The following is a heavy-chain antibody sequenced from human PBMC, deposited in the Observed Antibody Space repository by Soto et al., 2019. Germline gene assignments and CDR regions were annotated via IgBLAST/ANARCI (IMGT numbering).Heavy chain of an antibody. CDR1: GFTFSSYA. D-gene: IGHD2-15*01. Sequence: QVQLVESGGGVVQPGRSLRLSCAASGFTFSSYAMHWVRQAPGKGLEWVAVISYDGSNKYYADSVKGRFTIYRDNSKNALYLQMNSLRAEATAVYYCAKVPSASGRAHFDYWGQGTLVTVSS. J-gene: IGHJ4*02. V-gene: IGHV3-30-3*01. CDR3: AKVPSASGRAHFDY. CDR2: ISYDGSNK.